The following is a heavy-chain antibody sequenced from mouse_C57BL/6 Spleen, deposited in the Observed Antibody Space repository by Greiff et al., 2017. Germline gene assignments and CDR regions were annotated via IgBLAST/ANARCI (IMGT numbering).Heavy chain of an antibody. Sequence: VQLQQSGPELVKPGASVKIPCKASGYTFTDYNMDWVKQSHGKSLEWIGDINPNNGGTIYNQKFKGKATLTVDKSSSTAYMELRSLTSEDTAVYYCARRYYGSIHWYFDVWGTGTTVTVSS. CDR1: GYTFTDYN. CDR2: INPNNGGT. D-gene: IGHD1-1*01. CDR3: ARRYYGSIHWYFDV. V-gene: IGHV1-18*01. J-gene: IGHJ1*03.